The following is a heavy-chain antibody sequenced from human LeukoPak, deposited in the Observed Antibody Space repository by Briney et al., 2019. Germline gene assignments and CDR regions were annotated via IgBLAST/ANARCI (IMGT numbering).Heavy chain of an antibody. Sequence: GGSLRLSCAASGFTFSSYAMHWVRQAPGKGLEWVAVISYDGSNKYYADSVKGRFTISRDNSKNTLYLQMNSLRAEDTAVYYCAKDPIPHTSFLEWLLSPFDYWGQGTLVTVSS. CDR2: ISYDGSNK. CDR3: AKDPIPHTSFLEWLLSPFDY. V-gene: IGHV3-30-3*01. CDR1: GFTFSSYA. J-gene: IGHJ4*02. D-gene: IGHD3-3*02.